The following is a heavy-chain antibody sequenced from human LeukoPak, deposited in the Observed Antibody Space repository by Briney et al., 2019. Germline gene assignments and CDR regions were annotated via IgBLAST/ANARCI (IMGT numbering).Heavy chain of an antibody. Sequence: GGSLRLSCVASGFTFSSYSMNWVRQAPGKGLEWVSSISSSSSYIYYADSVKGRFTISRDNAKNSLYLQMNSLRAEDTAVYYCARGWDYYDSSGYRGDAFDIWGQGTMVTVSS. V-gene: IGHV3-21*04. D-gene: IGHD3-22*01. CDR1: GFTFSSYS. CDR2: ISSSSSYI. CDR3: ARGWDYYDSSGYRGDAFDI. J-gene: IGHJ3*02.